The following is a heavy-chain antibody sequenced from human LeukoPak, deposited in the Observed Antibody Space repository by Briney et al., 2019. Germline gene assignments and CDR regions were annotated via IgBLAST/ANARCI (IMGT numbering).Heavy chain of an antibody. CDR1: GFTFNSYD. V-gene: IGHV3-13*04. Sequence: PGGSLRLSCAASGFTFNSYDMHWVRQATGKGLEWVSAIGTAGDTYYPGSVKGRFTISRENAKNSFYLQMNNLRAGDTAVYYCARGADYSSSWYRESDAFDIWGQGTLVTVSS. CDR3: ARGADYSSSWYRESDAFDI. CDR2: IGTAGDT. J-gene: IGHJ3*02. D-gene: IGHD6-13*01.